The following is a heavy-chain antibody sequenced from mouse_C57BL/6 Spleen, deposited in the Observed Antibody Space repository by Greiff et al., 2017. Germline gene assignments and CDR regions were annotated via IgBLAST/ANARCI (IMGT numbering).Heavy chain of an antibody. CDR3: GRGYYGSDY. V-gene: IGHV14-3*01. J-gene: IGHJ2*01. Sequence: EVQLQQSVAELVRPGASVTLSCTASGFNINNTYMHWVKQRPEQGLEWIGRIDPANGNTKYAPKFQGKATITADTSSNTAYLQLSSLTSEDTAIYYCGRGYYGSDYWGQGTTLTVSS. CDR1: GFNINNTY. D-gene: IGHD1-1*01. CDR2: IDPANGNT.